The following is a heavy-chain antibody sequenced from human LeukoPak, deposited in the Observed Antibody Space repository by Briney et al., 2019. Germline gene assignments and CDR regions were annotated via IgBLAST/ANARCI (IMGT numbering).Heavy chain of an antibody. Sequence: SVKVSCKTSGYTFTSYDINWVRQATGQGLEWMGRIIPILGIANYAQKFQGRVTITADKSTSTAYMELSSLRSGDTAVYYCARDPSKYSSGSYWGQGTLVTVSS. D-gene: IGHD6-19*01. J-gene: IGHJ4*02. V-gene: IGHV1-69*04. CDR3: ARDPSKYSSGSY. CDR2: IIPILGIA. CDR1: GYTFTSYD.